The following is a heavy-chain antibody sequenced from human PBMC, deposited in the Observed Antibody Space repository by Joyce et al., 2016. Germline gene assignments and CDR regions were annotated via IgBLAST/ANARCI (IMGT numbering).Heavy chain of an antibody. V-gene: IGHV3-23*01. CDR3: AGDEARGVTRDRGPAPNETVDY. D-gene: IGHD3-10*01. Sequence: EVHLFESGGGLVQPGGSLCLSCATSGFPFSSYAVRWVGHALGKGLEWSSSDGGGGRFACCAGSVGGRLSISGDFSRNTLYLQMNGLKAEDTAVYYCAGDEARGVTRDRGPAPNETVDYWGKGTLVAVSS. CDR2: DGGGGRFA. J-gene: IGHJ4*02. CDR1: GFPFSSYA.